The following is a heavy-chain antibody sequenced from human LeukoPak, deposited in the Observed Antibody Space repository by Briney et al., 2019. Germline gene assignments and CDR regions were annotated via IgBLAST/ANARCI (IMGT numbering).Heavy chain of an antibody. Sequence: PGGSLRLSCAASGFTFSGYAMSWVRQTPGKGLEWVSAIRGSGSSTYYADSVKGRFTISRDNSKNTLYLQMNSLRAEDSAIYYCAKILYDSIVWYFALWGRGTLVTVSS. CDR3: AKILYDSIVWYFAL. CDR2: IRGSGSST. J-gene: IGHJ2*01. D-gene: IGHD3-22*01. V-gene: IGHV3-23*01. CDR1: GFTFSGYA.